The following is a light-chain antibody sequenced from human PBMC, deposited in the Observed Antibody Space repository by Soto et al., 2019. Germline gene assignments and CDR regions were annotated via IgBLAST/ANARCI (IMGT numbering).Light chain of an antibody. CDR3: QQLNSYAIT. CDR2: DAS. V-gene: IGKV1-5*01. Sequence: IQMTQSPSTLSASVVDSVTITCLASQSISSWLAWYQQKPGNAPKVLIYDASSLQSGVPSRFSGSGSGTDFTLTISSLQPEDFATYYCQQLNSYAITFGQGTRLEIK. J-gene: IGKJ5*01. CDR1: QSISSW.